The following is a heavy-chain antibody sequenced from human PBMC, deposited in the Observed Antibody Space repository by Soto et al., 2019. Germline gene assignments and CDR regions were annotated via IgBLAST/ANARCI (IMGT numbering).Heavy chain of an antibody. CDR1: GFTFTRYS. V-gene: IGHV3-21*06. J-gene: IGHJ4*02. Sequence: EVQLVESGGGLVKPGGSLRLSCAASGFTFTRYSMNWVRQAPGKGLEWVSSISSTTNYIYYGDSMKGRFTISRDNAKNSLYLEMNSLRGEETAVYYCTRESEDLTSNFDYWGQGTLVTVAS. CDR3: TRESEDLTSNFDY. CDR2: ISSTTNYI.